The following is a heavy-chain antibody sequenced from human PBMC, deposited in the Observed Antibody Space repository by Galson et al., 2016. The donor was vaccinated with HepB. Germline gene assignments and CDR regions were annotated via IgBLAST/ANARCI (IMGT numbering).Heavy chain of an antibody. J-gene: IGHJ1*01. CDR3: ARGLDASLLTSFFKF. V-gene: IGHV4-34*01. CDR2: INHSGTT. D-gene: IGHD5-18*01. CDR1: GGSFSGYF. Sequence: SETLSLTCAVYGGSFSGYFWSWIRQPPGKGLEWIGEINHSGTTNYNPSLTSRVTISVDTSKNQFSLKLSSVTAADTAMYYCARGLDASLLTSFFKFWGQGTLVSVSS.